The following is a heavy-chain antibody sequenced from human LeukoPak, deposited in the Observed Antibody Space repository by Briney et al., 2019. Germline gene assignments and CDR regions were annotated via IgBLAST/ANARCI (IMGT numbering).Heavy chain of an antibody. CDR3: ARAGYEALYYYYGMDV. CDR2: VYYSGST. V-gene: IGHV4-59*12. Sequence: SETLSLTCNISGGSISTYYWNWVRQTPGKGLQWIGYVYYSGSTNYNPSLKSRVTISVDTSKNQFSLKLSSVTAADTAVYYCARAGYEALYYYYGMDVWGQGTTVTVSS. D-gene: IGHD6-13*01. CDR1: GGSISTYY. J-gene: IGHJ6*02.